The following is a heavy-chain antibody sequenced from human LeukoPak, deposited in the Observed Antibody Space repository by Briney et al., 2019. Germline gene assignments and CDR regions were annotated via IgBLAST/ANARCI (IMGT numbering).Heavy chain of an antibody. CDR3: ARGHVTAMGTDY. CDR1: GFTFSSYW. J-gene: IGHJ4*02. CDR2: INTDGSST. D-gene: IGHD5-18*01. Sequence: TGGSLRLSCAASGFTFSSYWMHWVRQAPGKGLVWVSRINTDGSSTNYADSVKGRFTISRDNTKNTLYLQIHSLRAEDTVVYYCARGHVTAMGTDYWGQGIVVTVSS. V-gene: IGHV3-74*01.